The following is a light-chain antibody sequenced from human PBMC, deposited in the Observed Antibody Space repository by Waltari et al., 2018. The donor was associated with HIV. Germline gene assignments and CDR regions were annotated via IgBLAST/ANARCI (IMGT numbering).Light chain of an antibody. CDR2: SND. Sequence: QSVLTQPPSVSGTPGQNVTISCSGRSTNIGSNIVNWYQQLPEAAPKLLIYSNDQRPSGVPDRFSGSKSGTSASLAISGLQSADEADYYCAAWDDSLNGMFGGGTKLTV. V-gene: IGLV1-44*01. CDR1: STNIGSNI. CDR3: AAWDDSLNGM. J-gene: IGLJ3*02.